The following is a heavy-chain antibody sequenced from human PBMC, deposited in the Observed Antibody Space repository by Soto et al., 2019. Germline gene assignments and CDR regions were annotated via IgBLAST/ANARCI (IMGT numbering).Heavy chain of an antibody. D-gene: IGHD3-22*01. CDR1: GFTFSSYA. J-gene: IGHJ4*02. V-gene: IGHV3-23*01. CDR3: TKKLYYYDSSGYPQGYFDY. Sequence: GGSLRLSCAASGFTFSSYAMSWVRQAPGKGLEWVSVISGSGGSTYYADPVKGRFSISRDNSKNTLYLQMNSLRAEDTAVYYCTKKLYYYDSSGYPQGYFDYWGQGTLVTVSS. CDR2: ISGSGGST.